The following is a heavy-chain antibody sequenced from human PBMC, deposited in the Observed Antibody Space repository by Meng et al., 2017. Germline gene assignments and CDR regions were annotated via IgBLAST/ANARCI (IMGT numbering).Heavy chain of an antibody. V-gene: IGHV3-23*01. Sequence: ETLSLTCTVSGYSISSGYYWGWVRQAPGKGLEWVSAISGSGGSTYYADSVKGRFTISRDNSKNTLYLQMNSLRAEDTAVYYCAKDWAAGTARYFDYWGQGTLVTVSS. CDR3: AKDWAAGTARYFDY. CDR1: GYSISSGYY. D-gene: IGHD6-13*01. CDR2: ISGSGGST. J-gene: IGHJ4*02.